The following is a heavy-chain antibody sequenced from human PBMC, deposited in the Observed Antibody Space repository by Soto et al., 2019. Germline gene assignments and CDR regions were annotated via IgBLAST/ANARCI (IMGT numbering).Heavy chain of an antibody. CDR3: ARARKNSSGYHYYMDV. D-gene: IGHD6-19*01. J-gene: IGHJ6*03. V-gene: IGHV1-3*01. CDR2: INAGNGNT. Sequence: ASVKVSCKASGYTFTSYAMQWVRQAPGQRLEWMGWINAGNGNTKYSQKFQGRATITRDTSASTAYMELSSLRSEDTAVYYCARARKNSSGYHYYMDVWGKGTTVTVSS. CDR1: GYTFTSYA.